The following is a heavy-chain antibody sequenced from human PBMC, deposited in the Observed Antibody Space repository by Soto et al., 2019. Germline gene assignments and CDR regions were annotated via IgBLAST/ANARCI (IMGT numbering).Heavy chain of an antibody. Sequence: SVKVSCKASGGTFSSYAISWVRQAPGQGLEWMGGIIPIFGTANYAQKFQGRVTITADKSTSTAYMELSSLRSEDTAVYYCATHYYDSSGYYFFLGGAFDYWGQGTLVTVSS. V-gene: IGHV1-69*06. D-gene: IGHD3-22*01. J-gene: IGHJ4*02. CDR3: ATHYYDSSGYYFFLGGAFDY. CDR1: GGTFSSYA. CDR2: IIPIFGTA.